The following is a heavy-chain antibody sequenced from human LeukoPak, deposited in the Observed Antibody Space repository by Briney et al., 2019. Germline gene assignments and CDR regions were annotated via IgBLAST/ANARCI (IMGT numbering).Heavy chain of an antibody. J-gene: IGHJ4*02. CDR2: IKSRTSGGTT. CDR1: GFAFTDAW. CDR3: TSLVKMTDSDCDC. Sequence: GGSLRLSCAASGFAFTDAWMSWVRQAPGKGLEWVGRIKSRTSGGTTDYAAPVKGRFTLSRDDSKDTLYLQMNSLKTEDTAVYYCTSLVKMTDSDCDCWGQGTLVTVSS. V-gene: IGHV3-15*01. D-gene: IGHD2-21*02.